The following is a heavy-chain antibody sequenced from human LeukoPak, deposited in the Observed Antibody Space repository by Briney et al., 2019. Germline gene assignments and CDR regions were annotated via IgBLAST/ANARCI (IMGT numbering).Heavy chain of an antibody. Sequence: KPSETLSLTCTVSGGSVSTGTYYWSWIRQPPGKGLEWIAYIYYSGSTNYNPSLMSRVTISVDTSKNQFSLKLRSVTAADTAVYYCARDLGELQSAFDLWGQGTMVTVSS. CDR1: GGSVSTGTYY. D-gene: IGHD1-26*01. CDR3: ARDLGELQSAFDL. V-gene: IGHV4-61*01. J-gene: IGHJ3*01. CDR2: IYYSGST.